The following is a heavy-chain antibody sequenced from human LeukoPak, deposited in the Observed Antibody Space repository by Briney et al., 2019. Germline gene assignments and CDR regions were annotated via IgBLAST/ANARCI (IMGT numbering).Heavy chain of an antibody. D-gene: IGHD2-2*01. J-gene: IGHJ2*01. CDR1: GGSISSYY. V-gene: IGHV4-59*01. CDR2: IYYSGST. CDR3: ARGPPIVVVLAAMNWYFDL. Sequence: PSETLSLTCTVSGGSISSYYWSWIRQPPGKGLEWIGYIYYSGSTNYNPSLKSRVSISVDTSKNQFSLKLSSVTAADTAVYYCARGPPIVVVLAAMNWYFDLWGRGTLVTVSS.